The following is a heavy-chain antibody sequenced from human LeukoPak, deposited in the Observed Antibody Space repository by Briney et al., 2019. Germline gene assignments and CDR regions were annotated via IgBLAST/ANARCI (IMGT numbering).Heavy chain of an antibody. CDR2: IRTNPNGATV. D-gene: IGHD1-26*01. Sequence: GGSLRLSCTASGLIFRNFVMTWVRQAPGKGLEWVGFIRTNPNGATVEYAASVKARFTISRDDSKNIAYLEMNSLKTEDTAVYYCVRNSGTYRGYGLDVWGQGTTVTVSS. CDR3: VRNSGTYRGYGLDV. CDR1: GLIFRNFV. V-gene: IGHV3-49*04. J-gene: IGHJ6*02.